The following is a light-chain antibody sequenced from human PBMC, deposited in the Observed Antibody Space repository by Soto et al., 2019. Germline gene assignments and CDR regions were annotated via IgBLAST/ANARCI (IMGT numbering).Light chain of an antibody. V-gene: IGKV3-20*01. CDR3: QQYDRSWT. J-gene: IGKJ1*01. CDR2: GAS. Sequence: ETVLTQSPGTLSLSPGERATLSCRASQSVSSSCLAWYHQRPGQAPRLLIYGASRRATGIPDRFSGSGSGTDFTLTISRLEPEDFAVYYCQQYDRSWTFGQGTKVEIK. CDR1: QSVSSSC.